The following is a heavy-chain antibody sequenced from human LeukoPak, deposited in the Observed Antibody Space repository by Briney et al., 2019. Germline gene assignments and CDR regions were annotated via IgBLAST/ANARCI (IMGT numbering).Heavy chain of an antibody. CDR3: ARDSPDHYFDY. Sequence: GGSLRLSCAASGFTFSNYGIHWVRQAPGKGLEWVAVISYDGSNKYFADSVKGRFTISRDSSKNTLFLQMNSLRTEDTALYYCARDSPDHYFDYWGQGTLVTVSS. CDR1: GFTFSNYG. D-gene: IGHD3-10*01. J-gene: IGHJ4*02. V-gene: IGHV3-30*03. CDR2: ISYDGSNK.